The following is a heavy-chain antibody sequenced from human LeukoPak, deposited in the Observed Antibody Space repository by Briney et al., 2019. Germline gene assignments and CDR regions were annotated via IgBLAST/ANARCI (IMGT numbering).Heavy chain of an antibody. Sequence: GGSLRLSCAASGFTFSSYEMNWVRQAPGKGLEWVSYISSSGSTIYYADSVKGQFTISRDNAKNSLYLQMNSLRAEDTAVYYCARVGTTVTLDYWGQGTLVTVSS. CDR3: ARVGTTVTLDY. CDR2: ISSSGSTI. V-gene: IGHV3-48*03. D-gene: IGHD4-17*01. CDR1: GFTFSSYE. J-gene: IGHJ4*02.